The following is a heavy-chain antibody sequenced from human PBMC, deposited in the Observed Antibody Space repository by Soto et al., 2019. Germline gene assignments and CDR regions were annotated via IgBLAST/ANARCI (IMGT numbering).Heavy chain of an antibody. CDR3: ARGQWGYSSSWCRFDY. D-gene: IGHD6-13*01. J-gene: IGHJ4*02. CDR2: ISYDENNK. Sequence: QVQLVESGGGVVQPGRSLRLSCAASGFTFSSYGMNWVRQAPGKGLEWVAVISYDENNKYYADSVKGRFTISRDNSKNTFYLQMNSLRAEDTDVYYCARGQWGYSSSWCRFDYWGQGTLVTVSS. CDR1: GFTFSSYG. V-gene: IGHV3-30*03.